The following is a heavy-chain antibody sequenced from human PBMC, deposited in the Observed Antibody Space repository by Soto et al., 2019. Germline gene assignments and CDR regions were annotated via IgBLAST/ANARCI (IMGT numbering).Heavy chain of an antibody. CDR3: AKDLYYDFWSGYPDY. V-gene: IGHV3-30*18. J-gene: IGHJ4*02. D-gene: IGHD3-3*01. Sequence: GGSLRLSCAASGFTFSSYGMQWVRQAPGKGLEWVAVISYDGSNKYYADSVKGRFTISRDNSKNTLYLQMNSLRAEDTAVYYCAKDLYYDFWSGYPDYWGQGTLVTVSS. CDR1: GFTFSSYG. CDR2: ISYDGSNK.